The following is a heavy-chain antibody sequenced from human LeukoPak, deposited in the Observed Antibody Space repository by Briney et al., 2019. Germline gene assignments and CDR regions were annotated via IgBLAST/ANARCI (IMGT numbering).Heavy chain of an antibody. Sequence: GASVKVSCKGSGYTFTDYNIHWVRQAPGQGLEWMGWTDPKRGATKYAQKFEGRVTMTRDTSITTVYMELSSLRFDDTAMYSCARVGLTRGEAFDIWGQGTMVTVSS. CDR2: TDPKRGAT. V-gene: IGHV1-2*02. D-gene: IGHD3-16*01. CDR1: GYTFTDYN. CDR3: ARVGLTRGEAFDI. J-gene: IGHJ3*02.